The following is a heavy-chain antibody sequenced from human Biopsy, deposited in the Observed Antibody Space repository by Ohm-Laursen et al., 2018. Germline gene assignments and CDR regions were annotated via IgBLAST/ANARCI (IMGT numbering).Heavy chain of an antibody. CDR2: INKDGSTL. Sequence: SLRLSCAASGFTFSSYRMNWVRQVPGKGLVWVATINKDGSTLQYVDSVRGRFTISRDNAKNTLHLQMNSLRADDTAIYYCAKDLHNYGMDVWGQGTTVTVSS. CDR1: GFTFSSYR. CDR3: AKDLHNYGMDV. J-gene: IGHJ6*02. V-gene: IGHV3-74*03.